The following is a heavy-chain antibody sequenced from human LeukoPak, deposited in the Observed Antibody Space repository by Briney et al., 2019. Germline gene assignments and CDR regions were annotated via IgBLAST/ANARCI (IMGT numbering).Heavy chain of an antibody. V-gene: IGHV3-23*01. D-gene: IGHD6-13*01. CDR2: ISGSGGNT. J-gene: IGHJ5*02. CDR3: AKDAQSSSYKYNWFDP. Sequence: GGSLRLSCAASGFTFSAYSMNWVRQAPGKGLEWVSTISGSGGNTYYADSVKGRFTISRDNSKNTLYLQMNSLRAEDTAVYYCAKDAQSSSYKYNWFDPWGQGTLVTVSS. CDR1: GFTFSAYS.